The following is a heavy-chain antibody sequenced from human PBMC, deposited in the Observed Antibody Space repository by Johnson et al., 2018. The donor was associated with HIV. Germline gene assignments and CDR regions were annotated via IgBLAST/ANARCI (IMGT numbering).Heavy chain of an antibody. CDR3: ASQQWELGSHDAFDI. CDR2: IGTAGDT. Sequence: MQLVESGGGLVQPGGSLRLYCDASGFTFSSYDMHWVRQSTGVGLEWVSAIGTAGDTHYPDSVKGRFTISRDNSKNALYLQMNSLRAEDTALYYCASQQWELGSHDAFDIWGQGTMVTVSS. D-gene: IGHD1-26*01. J-gene: IGHJ3*02. V-gene: IGHV3-13*01. CDR1: GFTFSSYD.